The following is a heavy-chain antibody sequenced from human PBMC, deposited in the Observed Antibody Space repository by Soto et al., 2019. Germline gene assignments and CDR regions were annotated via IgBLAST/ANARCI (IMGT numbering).Heavy chain of an antibody. J-gene: IGHJ6*02. CDR1: GYTFTSYG. CDR2: ISAYNGNT. CDR3: ARVNSGYDDYYYYGMDV. D-gene: IGHD5-12*01. Sequence: ASVKVSCKASGYTFTSYGISWVRQAPGQGLEWMGWISAYNGNTNYAQKLQGRVTMTTDTSTSTAYMELRSLRSDDTAVYYCARVNSGYDDYYYYGMDVWGQGTTVTVSS. V-gene: IGHV1-18*01.